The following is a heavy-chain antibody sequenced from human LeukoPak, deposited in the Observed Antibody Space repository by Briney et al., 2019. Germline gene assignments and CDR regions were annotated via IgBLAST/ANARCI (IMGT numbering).Heavy chain of an antibody. Sequence: GGSLRLSCAASGFTFSSCAMYWVRQAPGKGLEWVAVISYDGSYKYYSDSVKGRFTISRDNSKNTLYLQMNSLRAEDTAVYYCARDRGIVVVPAAINYGMDVWGQGTTVTVSS. CDR3: ARDRGIVVVPAAINYGMDV. CDR1: GFTFSSCA. J-gene: IGHJ6*02. CDR2: ISYDGSYK. D-gene: IGHD2-2*01. V-gene: IGHV3-30*04.